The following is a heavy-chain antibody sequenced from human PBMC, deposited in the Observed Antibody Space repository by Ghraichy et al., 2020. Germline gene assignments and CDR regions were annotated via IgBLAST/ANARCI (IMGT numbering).Heavy chain of an antibody. CDR1: GFTFSSYA. V-gene: IGHV3-30*04. D-gene: IGHD2-21*02. Sequence: GESLNISCAASGFTFSSYAMHWVRQAPGKGLEWVAVISYDGSNKYYANSVKGRFTISRDNSKNTLYLQMNSLRAEDTAVYYCARDRGGGDQSPDYWGQGTLVTVSS. CDR3: ARDRGGGDQSPDY. CDR2: ISYDGSNK. J-gene: IGHJ4*02.